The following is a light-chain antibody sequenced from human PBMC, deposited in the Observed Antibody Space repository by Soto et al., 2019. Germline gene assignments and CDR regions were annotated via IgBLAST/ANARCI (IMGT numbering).Light chain of an antibody. CDR3: SSYGSGTTPLV. Sequence: QSVLTQPASVSGSPGQSITISCTGTSSDIGSYNYISWYRQHPGKAPQLIIYEVFNRPSGVSNRFSGSKSGNTASLTISGLQGEDESDYYCSSYGSGTTPLVFGTGTKLTVL. CDR1: SSDIGSYNY. CDR2: EVF. V-gene: IGLV2-14*01. J-gene: IGLJ1*01.